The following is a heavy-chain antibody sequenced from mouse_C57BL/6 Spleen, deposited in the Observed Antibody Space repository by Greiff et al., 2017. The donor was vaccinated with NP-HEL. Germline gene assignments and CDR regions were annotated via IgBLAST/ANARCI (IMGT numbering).Heavy chain of an antibody. CDR2: INPGSGGT. CDR3: ARGSSGYDFDY. J-gene: IGHJ2*01. V-gene: IGHV1-54*01. Sequence: VQRVESGAELVRPGTSVKVSCKASGYAFTNYLIEWVKQRPGQGLEWIGVINPGSGGTNYNEKFKGKATLTADKSSSTAYMQLSSLTSEDSAVYFCARGSSGYDFDYWGQGTTLTVSS. D-gene: IGHD3-2*02. CDR1: GYAFTNYL.